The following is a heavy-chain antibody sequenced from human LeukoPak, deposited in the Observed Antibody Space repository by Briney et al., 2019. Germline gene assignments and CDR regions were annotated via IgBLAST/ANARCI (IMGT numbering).Heavy chain of an antibody. CDR1: GYTFTGYY. J-gene: IGHJ4*02. CDR2: INPNSGGT. V-gene: IGHV1-2*06. D-gene: IGHD3-22*01. Sequence: ASVKVSCKASGYTFTGYYMHWVRQAPGQGLEWMGRINPNSGGTNYAQKFQGRVTMTRDTSISTAYMELSRLRSDDTAVYYCARDTHNYYDSSGSLGYWGQGTLVTVSS. CDR3: ARDTHNYYDSSGSLGY.